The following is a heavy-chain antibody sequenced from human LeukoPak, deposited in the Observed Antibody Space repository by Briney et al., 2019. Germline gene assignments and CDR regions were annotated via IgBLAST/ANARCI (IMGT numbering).Heavy chain of an antibody. J-gene: IGHJ4*02. CDR1: GYSFTSYW. CDR3: AGHHLGKWELHPFDY. Sequence: GESLKISCKGSGYSFTSYWIGWVRQMPGKSLEWMGIIYPGDSDTRYSPSFQGQVTISADKSISTAYLQWGSLKASDTAMYYCAGHHLGKWELHPFDYWGQGTLVTVSS. V-gene: IGHV5-51*01. CDR2: IYPGDSDT. D-gene: IGHD1-26*01.